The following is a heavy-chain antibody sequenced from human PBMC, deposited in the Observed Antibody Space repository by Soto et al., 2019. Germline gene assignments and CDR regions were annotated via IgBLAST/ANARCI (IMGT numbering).Heavy chain of an antibody. V-gene: IGHV1-3*01. D-gene: IGHD4-17*01. CDR3: VAGDYGDY. Sequence: QVQLVQSGAEVKKPGASVKVSCKTSGYTFTSYAVHWARQAPGQRLEWMGWINAGNGNTEYSQKFQGRVTFTRDTSASTAHMELSSLRSEDTAVYYCVAGDYGDYWGQGTLVTVSS. J-gene: IGHJ4*02. CDR1: GYTFTSYA. CDR2: INAGNGNT.